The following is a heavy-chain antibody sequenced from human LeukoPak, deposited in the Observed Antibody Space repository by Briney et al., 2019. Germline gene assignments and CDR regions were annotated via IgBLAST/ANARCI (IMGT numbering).Heavy chain of an antibody. CDR3: ARGVSLDV. CDR1: GGTFSSYA. CDR2: IIPILGIA. V-gene: IGHV1-69*04. J-gene: IGHJ6*02. Sequence: SAKVSCKASGGTFSSYAISWVRQAPGQGLEWMGRIIPILGIANYAQKFQGRVTITADKSTSTAYMELSSLRSEDTAVYYCARGVSLDVWGQGTTVTVSS.